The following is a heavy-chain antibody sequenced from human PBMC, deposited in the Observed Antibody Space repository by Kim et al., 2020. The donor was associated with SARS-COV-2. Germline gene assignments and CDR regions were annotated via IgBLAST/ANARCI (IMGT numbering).Heavy chain of an antibody. CDR2: INHSGST. CDR1: GGSFSGYY. CDR3: ARVWRQQLVPQQLGVYWFDP. Sequence: SETLSLTCAVYGGSFSGYYWSWIRQPPGKGLEWIGEINHSGSTNYNPSLKSRVTISVDTSKNQFSLKLSSVTAADTAVYYCARVWRQQLVPQQLGVYWFDPWGQGTLVTVSS. D-gene: IGHD6-13*01. J-gene: IGHJ5*02. V-gene: IGHV4-34*01.